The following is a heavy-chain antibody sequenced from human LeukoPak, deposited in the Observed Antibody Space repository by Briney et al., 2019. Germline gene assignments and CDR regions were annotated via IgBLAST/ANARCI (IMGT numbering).Heavy chain of an antibody. V-gene: IGHV3-11*01. CDR1: GFIFSDPY. CDR3: ARLRGLIDH. J-gene: IGHJ4*02. CDR2: INSDSTTL. Sequence: GGSLRLSCAASGFIFSDPYMSWIRQAPGKGLEGVAYINSDSTTLYYADSVKGRFTVSRDNAKNSLYLHMNSLGVDDTAVYYCARLRGLIDHWGQGALVTVSS. D-gene: IGHD3-10*01.